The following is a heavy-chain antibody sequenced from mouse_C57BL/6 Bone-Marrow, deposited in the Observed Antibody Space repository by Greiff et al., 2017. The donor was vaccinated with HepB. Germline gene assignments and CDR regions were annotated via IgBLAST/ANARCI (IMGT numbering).Heavy chain of an antibody. CDR3: ARSRGWLLRGVYFDY. CDR1: GYSITSDY. CDR2: ISYSGST. V-gene: IGHV3-8*01. D-gene: IGHD2-3*01. Sequence: EVQRVESGPGLAKPSQTLSLTCSVTGYSITSDYWNWIRKFPGNKLEYMGYISYSGSTYYNPSLKSRISITRETSKNQYYLQLNSVTTEDTATYYCARSRGWLLRGVYFDYWGQGTTLTVSS. J-gene: IGHJ2*01.